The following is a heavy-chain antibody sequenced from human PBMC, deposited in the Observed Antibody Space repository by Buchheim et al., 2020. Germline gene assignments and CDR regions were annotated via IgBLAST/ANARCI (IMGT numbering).Heavy chain of an antibody. Sequence: QVQLQESGPGLVKPSETLSLTCTVSGGSISSYYWSWIRQPPGKGLEWIGYIYYSGSTNYNPSLKSRVTISVDTSKNQFSLQLSSVTAADTAVYYCARAEDYDILTGYSPGAYFDYWGQGTL. D-gene: IGHD3-9*01. CDR2: IYYSGST. J-gene: IGHJ4*02. V-gene: IGHV4-59*01. CDR1: GGSISSYY. CDR3: ARAEDYDILTGYSPGAYFDY.